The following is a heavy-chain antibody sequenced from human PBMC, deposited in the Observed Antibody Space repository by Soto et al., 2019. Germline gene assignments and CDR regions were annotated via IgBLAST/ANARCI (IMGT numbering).Heavy chain of an antibody. Sequence: SEILSLTCTVSGGSISSYYLSWIRQPPGKGLEWIGYIYYSGSTNYNPSLKSRVTISVDTSKNQFSLKLSSVTAADTAVYYCARVKIFGVVRVYYYMDVWGKGTTVTVSS. J-gene: IGHJ6*03. V-gene: IGHV4-59*01. D-gene: IGHD3-3*01. CDR2: IYYSGST. CDR1: GGSISSYY. CDR3: ARVKIFGVVRVYYYMDV.